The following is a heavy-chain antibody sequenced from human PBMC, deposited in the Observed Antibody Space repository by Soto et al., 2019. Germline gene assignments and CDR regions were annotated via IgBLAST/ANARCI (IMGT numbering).Heavy chain of an antibody. V-gene: IGHV3-48*01. D-gene: IGHD2-15*01. CDR2: ISSSSSTI. CDR1: GFTLSSYS. CDR3: ARVVVVAATHVDH. Sequence: GGSLRLSCAASGFTLSSYSMNWVRQAPGKGLEWVSYISSSSSTIYYADSVKGRFTISRDNAKNSLYLQMNSLRVEDTAVYYCARVVVVAATHVDHWGQGTLVTVSS. J-gene: IGHJ5*02.